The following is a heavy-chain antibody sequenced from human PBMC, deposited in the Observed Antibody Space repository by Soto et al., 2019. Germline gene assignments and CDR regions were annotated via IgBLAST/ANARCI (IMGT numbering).Heavy chain of an antibody. J-gene: IGHJ4*02. D-gene: IGHD6-13*01. Sequence: GGSLRLSCAASGFTFSSYAMHWVRQAPGKGLEWVAVISYDGSNKYYADSVKGRFTISRDNSKNTLYLQMNSLRAEDTAVYYCASSSSSWYDDYWGQGTLVTVSS. CDR3: ASSSSSWYDDY. CDR2: ISYDGSNK. CDR1: GFTFSSYA. V-gene: IGHV3-30-3*01.